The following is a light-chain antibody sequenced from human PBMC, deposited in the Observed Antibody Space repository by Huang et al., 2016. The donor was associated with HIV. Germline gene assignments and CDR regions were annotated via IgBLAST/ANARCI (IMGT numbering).Light chain of an antibody. CDR1: QSVSTY. Sequence: EVVLTQSPATLSLSPGERATLSCRASQSVSTYLAWYQQKPGQAPRLLIYDASNRANGIPARFSGSGSGTDFTLTISSLEPEDFALYYCQQRSSWSPSITFGQGTRLEIK. CDR3: QQRSSWSPSIT. J-gene: IGKJ5*01. V-gene: IGKV3-11*01. CDR2: DAS.